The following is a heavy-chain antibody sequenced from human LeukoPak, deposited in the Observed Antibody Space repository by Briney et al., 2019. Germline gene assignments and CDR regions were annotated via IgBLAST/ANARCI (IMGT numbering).Heavy chain of an antibody. J-gene: IGHJ4*02. CDR1: GFTFSTYG. CDR3: AKAQYSSGWYARDYFDF. V-gene: IGHV3-30*18. CDR2: ISYDGSNK. D-gene: IGHD6-19*01. Sequence: GGSLRLSCVASGFTFSTYGMHWVRQAPGKGLEWVAFISYDGSNKYYADSVKGRFTISRDNSKNTLYVQLNSLRAEDTAVYYCAKAQYSSGWYARDYFDFRGQGTQVTVSS.